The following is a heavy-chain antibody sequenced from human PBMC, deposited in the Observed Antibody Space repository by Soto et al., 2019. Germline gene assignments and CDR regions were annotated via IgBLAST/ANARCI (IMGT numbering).Heavy chain of an antibody. CDR1: GFTFSSYA. V-gene: IGHV3-30-3*01. J-gene: IGHJ4*02. D-gene: IGHD3-22*01. CDR3: ARESYDPTIKFGY. CDR2: ISYDGSNK. Sequence: GGSLRLSCAASGFTFSSYAMHWVRQAPGKGLEWVAVISYDGSNKYYADSVKGRFTISRDNSKNTLYLQMNSLRAEDTAVYYCARESYDPTIKFGYWGQGTLVTVSS.